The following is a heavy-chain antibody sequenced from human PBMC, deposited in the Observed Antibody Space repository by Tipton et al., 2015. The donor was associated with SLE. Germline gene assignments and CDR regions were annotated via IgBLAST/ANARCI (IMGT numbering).Heavy chain of an antibody. V-gene: IGHV3-43*01. CDR1: GFTFDDYT. CDR3: AKDWLTSSTHYYFDS. Sequence: SLRLSCTASGFTFDDYTMHWVRQPPGKGLEWVSLITWDGYSYFAESVKGRFTISRYNNKNSLYLQMDSLRTEDTAFYYCAKDWLTSSTHYYFDSWGQVSLVTVSS. J-gene: IGHJ4*02. D-gene: IGHD3-10*01. CDR2: ITWDGYS.